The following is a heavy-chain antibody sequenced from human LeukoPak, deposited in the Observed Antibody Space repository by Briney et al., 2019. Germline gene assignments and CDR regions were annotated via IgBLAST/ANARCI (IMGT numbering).Heavy chain of an antibody. CDR1: GFTFSSYA. CDR2: ISGSGGST. J-gene: IGHJ4*02. V-gene: IGHV3-23*01. D-gene: IGHD1-26*01. CDR3: AKAGESRSYYFHY. Sequence: PGGSLRPSCAASGFTFSSYAMSWVRQAPGKGLEWVSAISGSGGSTYYADSVKGRFTISRDNSKNTLYLQMNSLRAEDTAVYYCAKAGESRSYYFHYWGQGTLVTVSS.